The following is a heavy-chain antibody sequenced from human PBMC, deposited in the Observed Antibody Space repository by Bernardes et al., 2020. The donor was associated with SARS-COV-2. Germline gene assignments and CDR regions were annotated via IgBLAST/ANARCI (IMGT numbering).Heavy chain of an antibody. D-gene: IGHD2-8*02. Sequence: GGSLRLSCAASGFSFSGNAMSWVRQAPGKGLEWVSGIGGDGNTHYADSVRGRFSISRDNSRNMLFLQMDSLRAEDTAMYYCAKDVFWWQLDSWGQGALVTVSS. J-gene: IGHJ4*02. V-gene: IGHV3-23*01. CDR2: IGGDGNT. CDR1: GFSFSGNA. CDR3: AKDVFWWQLDS.